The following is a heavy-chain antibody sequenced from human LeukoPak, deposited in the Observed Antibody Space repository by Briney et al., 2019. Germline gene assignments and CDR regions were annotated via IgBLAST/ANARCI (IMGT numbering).Heavy chain of an antibody. V-gene: IGHV4-34*01. CDR2: INHSGSA. CDR1: GGSFSGYY. J-gene: IGHJ6*03. D-gene: IGHD2-2*01. CDR3: ARGGPAAMPYYYYYYMDV. Sequence: SETLSLTCAVYGGSFSGYYWSWIRQPPGKGLEWIGEINHSGSANYNPSLKSRVTISVDTSMNQFSLKLSSVTAADTAVYYCARGGPAAMPYYYYYYMDVWGKGTTVTVSS.